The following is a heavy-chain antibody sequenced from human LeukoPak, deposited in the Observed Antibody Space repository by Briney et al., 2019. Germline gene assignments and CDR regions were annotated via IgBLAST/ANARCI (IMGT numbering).Heavy chain of an antibody. Sequence: GGSLRLSCAASGVTVSSNYMNWVRQAPGKGLEWVSIIYSGGNTYYADSVKGRFTISRDSSKNTLYLLMNGLRAEDTAVYYCARQQDTTNPGYWGQGTLVTVSS. CDR2: IYSGGNT. V-gene: IGHV3-66*04. CDR1: GVTVSSNY. J-gene: IGHJ4*02. CDR3: ARQQDTTNPGY. D-gene: IGHD5-18*01.